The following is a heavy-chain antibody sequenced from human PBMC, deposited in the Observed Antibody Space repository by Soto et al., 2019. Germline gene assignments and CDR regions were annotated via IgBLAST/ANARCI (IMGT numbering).Heavy chain of an antibody. D-gene: IGHD4-4*01. CDR2: IGPSGNT. CDR3: AKLLHNSYYNVMDV. J-gene: IGHJ6*02. V-gene: IGHV3-23*01. CDR1: GFTFSNSG. Sequence: EVQLLESGGDLVQPGGSLRLVCAASGFTFSNSGMRWVRQAPGPGLEWVSSIGPSGNTYYSDAVNGRFTISRDISKNTLFLQMDSLRAEDTATYYCAKLLHNSYYNVMDVWGQGTTVTVSS.